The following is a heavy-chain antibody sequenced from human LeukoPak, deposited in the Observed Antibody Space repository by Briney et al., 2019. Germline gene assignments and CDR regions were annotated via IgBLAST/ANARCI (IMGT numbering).Heavy chain of an antibody. Sequence: PSETLSLTCAVSGYSISSGYYWGWIRQPAGKGLEWIGRIYTSGSTNYNPSLKSRVTISVDTSKNQFSLKLSSVTAADTAVYYCARVSYAYYDFWSGYRSQEPMLVFDIWGQGTMVTVSS. CDR2: IYTSGST. CDR3: ARVSYAYYDFWSGYRSQEPMLVFDI. J-gene: IGHJ3*02. CDR1: GYSISSGYY. V-gene: IGHV4-61*02. D-gene: IGHD3-3*01.